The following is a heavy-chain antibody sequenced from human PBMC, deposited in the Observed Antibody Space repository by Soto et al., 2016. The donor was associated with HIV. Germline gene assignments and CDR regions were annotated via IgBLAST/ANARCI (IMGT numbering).Heavy chain of an antibody. J-gene: IGHJ6*03. V-gene: IGHV1-69*10. D-gene: IGHD1-1*01. CDR3: ARDGYTNNWFPRDSYFYYMDV. CDR1: GGTFSSSA. Sequence: QVQLVQSGAEVKKPGSSVKVSCKATGGTFSSSAISWVRQAPGQGLEWMGGIIPILGITNYAQKFQGRVTISADRSTSTAYMELSSLRSEDTAVYYCARDGYTNNWFPRDSYFYYMDVWGEGTTVTVSS. CDR2: IIPILGIT.